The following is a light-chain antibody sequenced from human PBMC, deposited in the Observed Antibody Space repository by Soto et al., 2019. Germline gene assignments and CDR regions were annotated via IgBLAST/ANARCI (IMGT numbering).Light chain of an antibody. CDR3: QQYNDWPRT. Sequence: IVMTQSPATLSVSPGERATLSCRASQSFSSNLAWFQHKPGQAPRLLIYGASTRATGIPARFSGSGSGTEFTLTISSLQSEDFAVYYCQQYNDWPRTFGQGTKVEI. V-gene: IGKV3-15*01. CDR2: GAS. CDR1: QSFSSN. J-gene: IGKJ1*01.